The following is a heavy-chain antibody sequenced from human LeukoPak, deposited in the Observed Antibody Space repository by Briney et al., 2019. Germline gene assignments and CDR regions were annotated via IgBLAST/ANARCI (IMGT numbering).Heavy chain of an antibody. CDR2: INYSGRT. D-gene: IGHD6-13*01. Sequence: PSETLSLTCAVYGGSFSGYYWSWIRQPPGKGLEWIGYINYSGRTNYNPSLKSRVSISVDTSKNQFSLKLSSVTAADTAVYYCARRSSSWSASFDYWGQGTLVTVSS. V-gene: IGHV4-59*08. J-gene: IGHJ4*02. CDR1: GGSFSGYY. CDR3: ARRSSSWSASFDY.